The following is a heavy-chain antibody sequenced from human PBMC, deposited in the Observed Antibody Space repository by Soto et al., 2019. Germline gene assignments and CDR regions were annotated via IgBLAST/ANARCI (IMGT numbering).Heavy chain of an antibody. J-gene: IGHJ4*02. Sequence: SETLSLTCTVSGGSISSSSYYWGWIRQPPGKGLEWIGSIYYSGSTYYNPSLKSRVTISVDTSKNQFSLKLSSVTAADTAVYYCARVGGVHSSGYYYFDYWGQGTLVTVSS. V-gene: IGHV4-39*07. CDR2: IYYSGST. D-gene: IGHD3-22*01. CDR1: GGSISSSSYY. CDR3: ARVGGVHSSGYYYFDY.